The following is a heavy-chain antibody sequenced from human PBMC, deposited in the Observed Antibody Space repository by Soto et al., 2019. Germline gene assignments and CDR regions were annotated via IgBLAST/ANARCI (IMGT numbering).Heavy chain of an antibody. D-gene: IGHD3-3*01. CDR2: ISGSGGST. CDR1: GFTFSSYA. CDR3: ATSDVLRFLEWLPLDY. V-gene: IGHV3-23*01. Sequence: GGSLRLSCAASGFTFSSYAMSWVRQAPGKGLEWVSAISGSGGSTYYADSVKGRFTISRDNSKNTLYPQMNSLRAEDTAVYYCATSDVLRFLEWLPLDYWGQGTLVTVSS. J-gene: IGHJ4*02.